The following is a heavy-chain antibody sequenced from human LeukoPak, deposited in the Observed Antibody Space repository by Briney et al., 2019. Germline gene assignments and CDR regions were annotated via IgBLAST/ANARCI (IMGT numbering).Heavy chain of an antibody. D-gene: IGHD7-27*01. J-gene: IGHJ4*02. Sequence: GGSLRLSCAASGFTFSSYAMTWVRQTPGKGLEWVSGISGSGVSTYYADFVKGRFTLPRDNSKNTLYLQMNSRRAEDTAVYFCAKDKSLGLPTYFDYWGQGTLVTVSS. V-gene: IGHV3-23*01. CDR3: AKDKSLGLPTYFDY. CDR1: GFTFSSYA. CDR2: ISGSGVST.